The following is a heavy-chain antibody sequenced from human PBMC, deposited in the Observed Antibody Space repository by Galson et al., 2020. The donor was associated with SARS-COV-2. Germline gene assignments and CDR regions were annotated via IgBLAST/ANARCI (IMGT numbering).Heavy chain of an antibody. D-gene: IGHD3-16*01. J-gene: IGHJ3*02. CDR3: ASLGSMITFGGVTDDAFDI. V-gene: IGHV1-18*01. CDR1: GYTFTSYG. Sequence: ASVKVSCKASGYTFTSYGISWVRQAPGQGLEWMGWISAYNGNTNYAQKLQGRVTMTTDTSTSTAYMELRSLRSDDTAVYYCASLGSMITFGGVTDDAFDIWGQGTMVSGSS. CDR2: ISAYNGNT.